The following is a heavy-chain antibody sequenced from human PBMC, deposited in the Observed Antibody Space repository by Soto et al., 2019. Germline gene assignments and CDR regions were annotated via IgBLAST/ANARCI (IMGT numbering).Heavy chain of an antibody. CDR2: IYYSGST. CDR3: ARQAKSPGYCSSTSCQYYFDY. D-gene: IGHD2-2*01. V-gene: IGHV4-39*01. Sequence: SETLSLTCTVSGGSISSSSYYWGWIRQPPGKGLGWIGSIYYSGSTYYNPSLKSRVTISVDTSKNQFSLKLSSVTAADTAVYYCARQAKSPGYCSSTSCQYYFDYWGQGTLVTVSS. CDR1: GGSISSSSYY. J-gene: IGHJ4*02.